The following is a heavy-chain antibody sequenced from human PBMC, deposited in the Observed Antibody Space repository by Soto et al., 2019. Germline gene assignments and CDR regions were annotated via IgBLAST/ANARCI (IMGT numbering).Heavy chain of an antibody. CDR1: GFTFSSYG. V-gene: IGHV3-30*18. D-gene: IGHD5-18*01. CDR3: AKGTWIQLWCSQGNYYYYYMVV. Sequence: GGSLRLSCAASGFTFSSYGMHWVRQAPGKGLEWGAVISYDGSNKYYADSGKGRFTISRDNSKNTLYLQMNSLRAEDTAVYYCAKGTWIQLWCSQGNYYYYYMVVWGKETTVT. J-gene: IGHJ6*03. CDR2: ISYDGSNK.